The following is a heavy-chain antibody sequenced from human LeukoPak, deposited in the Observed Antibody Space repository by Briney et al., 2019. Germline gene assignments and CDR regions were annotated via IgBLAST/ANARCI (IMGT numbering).Heavy chain of an antibody. CDR3: ARGRARDGSYPWLDS. D-gene: IGHD3-16*02. CDR2: IYYGGST. J-gene: IGHJ5*01. CDR1: GDSICSYY. V-gene: IGHV4-59*01. Sequence: SETLSLTCSVSGDSICSYYWTWIRQSPGKGLGWIGYIYYGGSTNYSPSLQSRVSISVDTSNNQFSLQLRSVTATDTAIYYCARGRARDGSYPWLDSWGQGTLVTVSS.